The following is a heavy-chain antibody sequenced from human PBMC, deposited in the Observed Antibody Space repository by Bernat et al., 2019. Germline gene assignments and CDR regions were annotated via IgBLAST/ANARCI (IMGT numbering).Heavy chain of an antibody. CDR1: GFSLTTSGVG. D-gene: IGHD3-16*01. CDR3: AHIESTFGGVQRLDAFDF. CDR2: IYWDDDH. J-gene: IGHJ3*01. Sequence: QITLKESGPTLVKPTQTLTLTCTFSGFSLTTSGVGVGWIRQPPGEALDWLAVIYWDDDHRYSPSLRSRLTITKDLSKNQVVLTMTNMDPLDTATYCCAHIESTFGGVQRLDAFDFWGQGTMVTVSS. V-gene: IGHV2-5*02.